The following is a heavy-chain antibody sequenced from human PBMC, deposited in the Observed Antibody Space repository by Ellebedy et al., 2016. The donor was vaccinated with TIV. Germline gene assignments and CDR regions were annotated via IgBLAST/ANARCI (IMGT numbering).Heavy chain of an antibody. CDR1: GFTFTSYY. V-gene: IGHV1-18*04. CDR3: ARGATNAVRSDY. D-gene: IGHD1-26*01. CDR2: ISAYSGDT. J-gene: IGHJ4*02. Sequence: AASVMVSCKTSGFTFTSYYFIWLRQAPGQGLEWMGWISAYSGDTGYAQKFQDRFFMTTDTSTRTAHMELRSLTSDDTAVYYCARGATNAVRSDYWGQGTQVTVSS.